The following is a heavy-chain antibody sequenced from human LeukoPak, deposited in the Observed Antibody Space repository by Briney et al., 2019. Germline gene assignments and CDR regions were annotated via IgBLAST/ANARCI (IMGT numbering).Heavy chain of an antibody. Sequence: GGSLRLSCAASGFTFRRFWMSWVRQAPGKGLEWVASINQDESVKHYVDSVRGRFTISRDNARNSLYLQMNRLRAEDTAVYYCTRYRGADKDDYWGQGTLVTVSS. CDR1: GFTFRRFW. CDR3: TRYRGADKDDY. CDR2: INQDESVK. D-gene: IGHD3-10*01. V-gene: IGHV3-7*01. J-gene: IGHJ4*02.